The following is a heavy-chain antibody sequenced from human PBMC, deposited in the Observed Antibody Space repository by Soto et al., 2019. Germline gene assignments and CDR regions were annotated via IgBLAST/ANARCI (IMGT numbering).Heavy chain of an antibody. CDR2: INAGNGNT. CDR3: ASGVGGWYYFDY. CDR1: GYTFTSYA. Sequence: ASVKVSCKASGYTFTSYAMHWLRQAPGQRLEWMGWINAGNGNTKYSQKFQGRVTITRDTSASTAYMELSSLRSEDTAVYYCASGVGGWYYFDYWGQGTLVTVSS. V-gene: IGHV1-3*01. D-gene: IGHD6-19*01. J-gene: IGHJ4*02.